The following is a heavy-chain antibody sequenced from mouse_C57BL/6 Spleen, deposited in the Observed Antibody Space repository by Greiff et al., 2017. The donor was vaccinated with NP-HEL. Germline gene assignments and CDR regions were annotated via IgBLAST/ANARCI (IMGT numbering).Heavy chain of an antibody. V-gene: IGHV1-39*01. Sequence: VQLQQSGPELVKPGASVKISCKASGYSFTDYNMNWVKQSNGKSLEWIGVINPNYGTTSYNQKFKGKATLTVDQSSSTAYMQLNSLTSEDSAVYDCAKRGYYSNYDAMDDWGQGTSVTVSS. CDR1: GYSFTDYN. J-gene: IGHJ4*01. CDR2: INPNYGTT. CDR3: AKRGYYSNYDAMDD. D-gene: IGHD2-5*01.